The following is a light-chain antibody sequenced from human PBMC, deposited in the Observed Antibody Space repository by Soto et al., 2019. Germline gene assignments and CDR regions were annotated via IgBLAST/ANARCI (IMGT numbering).Light chain of an antibody. CDR2: EVF. CDR1: NSDVRGYNY. V-gene: IGLV2-8*01. Sequence: QPVLTQPPSASGSPGQSVTISCTGTNSDVRGYNYVSWYQQHPGKAPKLMIYEVFKRPSGVPDRSSGSKSGRTASLTVSGLQAEDEADYYCSSYAGSNNFVFGSGTKVTVL. CDR3: SSYAGSNNFV. J-gene: IGLJ1*01.